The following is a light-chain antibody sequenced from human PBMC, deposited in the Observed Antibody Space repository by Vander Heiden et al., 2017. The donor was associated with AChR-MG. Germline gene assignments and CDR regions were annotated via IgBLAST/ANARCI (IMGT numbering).Light chain of an antibody. CDR1: PGSVSSRYY. J-gene: IGLJ3*02. CDR2: STN. CDR3: LLYMGSGVWV. Sequence: QTVVTQEPSFSVSPGGTVTLTCGLSPGSVSSRYYPSWYQQTPGQAPRTLVFSTNPRSSGVPERFSGSILGNKAALTITGAQAHDESEYYCLLYMGSGVWVFGGGTKLTVL. V-gene: IGLV8-61*01.